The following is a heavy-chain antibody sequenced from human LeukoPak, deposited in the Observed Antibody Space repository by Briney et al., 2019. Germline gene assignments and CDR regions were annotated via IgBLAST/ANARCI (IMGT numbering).Heavy chain of an antibody. D-gene: IGHD3-22*01. CDR2: IYTSGST. J-gene: IGHJ4*02. Sequence: SETLSLTCTVSGGSISSYYWSWIRQPAGKGLEWIGRIYTSGSTNYNPSLKSRVTMSVDTSKNQFSLKLSSVTAADTAVYYCARGSSLWYYYDSSGYSPFDYWGQGTLVTVSS. V-gene: IGHV4-4*07. CDR3: ARGSSLWYYYDSSGYSPFDY. CDR1: GGSISSYY.